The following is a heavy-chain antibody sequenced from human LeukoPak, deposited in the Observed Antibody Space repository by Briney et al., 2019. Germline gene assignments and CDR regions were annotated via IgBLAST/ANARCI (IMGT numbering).Heavy chain of an antibody. CDR3: ARARTLITMIVVADYDAFDI. D-gene: IGHD3-22*01. CDR2: IYYSGST. CDR1: GGSFSGYY. V-gene: IGHV4-59*01. J-gene: IGHJ3*02. Sequence: SETLSLTCAVYGGSFSGYYWSWIRQPPGKGLEWIGYIYYSGSTNYNPSLKGRVTISVDTSKNQFSLKLSSVTAADTAVYYCARARTLITMIVVADYDAFDIWGQGTMVTVSS.